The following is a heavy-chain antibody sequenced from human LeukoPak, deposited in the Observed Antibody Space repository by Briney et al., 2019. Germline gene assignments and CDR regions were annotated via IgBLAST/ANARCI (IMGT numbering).Heavy chain of an antibody. CDR2: IHYSGST. J-gene: IGHJ6*02. V-gene: IGHV4-59*08. CDR3: ARRPDYYYYGMDV. CDR1: GGSISSYY. Sequence: SETLSLTCTVSGGSISSYYWSWIRQPPGKGLEWIGYIHYSGSTSHNPSLKSQVTILVDTSKKQLSLELSSVTAADTAVYYCARRPDYYYYGMDVWGHGTTVTVSS.